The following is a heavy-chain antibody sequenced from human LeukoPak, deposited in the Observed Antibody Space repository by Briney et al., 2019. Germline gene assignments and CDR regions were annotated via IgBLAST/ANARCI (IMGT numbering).Heavy chain of an antibody. D-gene: IGHD1-26*01. CDR3: ARGQRSYFRGVDD. CDR1: GPSMRTYF. J-gene: IGHJ4*02. Sequence: PSETLSLTCTVSGPSMRTYFWSWLRQPPGEGLEWIGYVHYTGSTNYSRSLKSRVTMSVDTSKNQSSLQLNSVTAADAALYYCARGQRSYFRGVDDWGQGTLVTVSS. CDR2: VHYTGST. V-gene: IGHV4-59*01.